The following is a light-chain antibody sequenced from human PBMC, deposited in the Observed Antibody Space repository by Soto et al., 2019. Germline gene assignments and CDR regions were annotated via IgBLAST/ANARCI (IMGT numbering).Light chain of an antibody. J-gene: IGKJ1*01. Sequence: DIQMTQSPSTLSASVGDRVTITCRASQKISTWLAWFQQKPGEAPKLLIYGASSRATGIPDRFSGSGSGTDFTLTISRLEPEDFAVYYCQQFGSSPRTFGQGTKVEIK. CDR1: QKISTW. CDR2: GAS. CDR3: QQFGSSPRT. V-gene: IGKV1-5*01.